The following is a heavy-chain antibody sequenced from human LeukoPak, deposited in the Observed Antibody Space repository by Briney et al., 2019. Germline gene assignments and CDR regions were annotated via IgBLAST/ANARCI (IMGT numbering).Heavy chain of an antibody. CDR2: ISSSSSYI. Sequence: GGSLRLSCAASGFTFSSYSMNWVRQAPGKGLEWVSSISSSSSYIYYADSVKGRFTISRDNAKNSLYLQMNSLRAEDTAVYHCATGPGIAAAARGYWGQGTLVTVSS. D-gene: IGHD6-13*01. CDR1: GFTFSSYS. J-gene: IGHJ4*02. V-gene: IGHV3-21*01. CDR3: ATGPGIAAAARGY.